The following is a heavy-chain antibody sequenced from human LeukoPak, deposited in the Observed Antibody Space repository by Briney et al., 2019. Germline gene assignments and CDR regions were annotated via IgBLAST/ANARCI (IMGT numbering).Heavy chain of an antibody. J-gene: IGHJ4*02. Sequence: ASVKVSCKASGYTFTGYYMHWVRQAPGQGLEWMGRMNPNSGGTNYAQKFQGRVTMTQDTSISTAYMELSRLRSDDTAVYYCARDLYGDYFMGYWGQGTLVTVSS. D-gene: IGHD4-17*01. CDR3: ARDLYGDYFMGY. V-gene: IGHV1-2*06. CDR1: GYTFTGYY. CDR2: MNPNSGGT.